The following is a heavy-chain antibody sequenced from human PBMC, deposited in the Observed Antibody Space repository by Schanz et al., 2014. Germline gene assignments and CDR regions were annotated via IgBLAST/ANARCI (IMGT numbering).Heavy chain of an antibody. CDR3: AKGRFGELSAFDI. CDR2: ISSGGGST. D-gene: IGHD3-10*01. Sequence: VQLVESGGGVVQPGRSLRLSCAASGFTFSSYGMHWVRQAPGKGLEWVSSISSGGGSTYYADSVKGRFTISRDNSKNTLYLQMNSLRAEDTAVYYCAKGRFGELSAFDIWGQGTMXTVSS. V-gene: IGHV3-23*04. J-gene: IGHJ3*02. CDR1: GFTFSSYG.